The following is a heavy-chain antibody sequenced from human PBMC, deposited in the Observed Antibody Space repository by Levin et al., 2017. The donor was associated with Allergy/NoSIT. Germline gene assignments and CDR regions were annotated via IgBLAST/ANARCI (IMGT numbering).Heavy chain of an antibody. J-gene: IGHJ5*02. CDR1: GYSFTSYD. CDR2: MNPHSGNT. V-gene: IGHV1-8*01. D-gene: IGHD6-6*01. CDR3: ARDAGSSSGWFDP. Sequence: VASVKVSCKASGYSFTSYDLNWVRQATGQGPEWMGWMNPHSGNTGYAQKFQGRVTMSRDISTSTAYMELSSLKSDDTAVYYCARDAGSSSGWFDPWGQGTLVTVSS.